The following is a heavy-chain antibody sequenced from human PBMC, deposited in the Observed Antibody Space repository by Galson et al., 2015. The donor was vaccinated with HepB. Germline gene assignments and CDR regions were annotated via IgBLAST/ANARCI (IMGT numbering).Heavy chain of an antibody. CDR1: GYTFISYA. V-gene: IGHV1-3*01. J-gene: IGHJ3*01. D-gene: IGHD2-15*01. CDR2: ISAGTGNT. CDR3: ARERGECSGGSCYIDAFDC. Sequence: SVKVSCKASGYTFISYALSWVRQAPGQRLEWMGWISAGTGNTNYSQKFQGRVTITRDTSASTAYMELSSLRSEDTAVYYCARERGECSGGSCYIDAFDCWGQGTMVTVSS.